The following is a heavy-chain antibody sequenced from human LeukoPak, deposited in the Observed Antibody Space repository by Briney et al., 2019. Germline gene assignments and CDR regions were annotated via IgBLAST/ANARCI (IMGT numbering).Heavy chain of an antibody. D-gene: IGHD6-13*01. CDR3: ARLGSEAGTADGPDY. Sequence: PGESLKISCNGSGYRFTSYWIGWVRQMPGKGLEWMGIIYPGDSDTTYSPSFQGQVIISVDKSISTAYLQWSSLKASDTAMYYCARLGSEAGTADGPDYWGQGTPVTVSA. V-gene: IGHV5-51*01. CDR2: IYPGDSDT. J-gene: IGHJ4*02. CDR1: GYRFTSYW.